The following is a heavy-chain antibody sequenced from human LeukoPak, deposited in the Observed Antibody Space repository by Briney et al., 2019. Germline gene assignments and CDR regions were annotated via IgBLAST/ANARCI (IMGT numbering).Heavy chain of an antibody. CDR1: GYTLTELS. J-gene: IGHJ5*02. CDR3: VRLYGVVVGWFDP. Sequence: VASVKVSCKVSGYTLTELSMHWVRQAPGKGLEWMGGFDPEDGETIYAQKFQGRVTMTEDTSTDTAYMELSSLRSEDTAVYYCVRLYGVVVGWFDPWGQGTLVTVSS. D-gene: IGHD2-15*01. CDR2: FDPEDGET. V-gene: IGHV1-24*01.